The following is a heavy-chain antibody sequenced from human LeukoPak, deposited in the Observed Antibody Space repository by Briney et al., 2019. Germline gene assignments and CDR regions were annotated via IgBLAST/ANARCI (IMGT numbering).Heavy chain of an antibody. Sequence: ASVKVSCKASGYTFTSYGISWVRQAPGQGLEWMGWISAYNGNTNYAQKLQGRVTITTDTSTSTAYMELRSLRSDDTAVYYCARYLFGVVITTYFDYWGQGTLVTVSS. CDR2: ISAYNGNT. J-gene: IGHJ4*02. D-gene: IGHD3-3*01. V-gene: IGHV1-18*01. CDR1: GYTFTSYG. CDR3: ARYLFGVVITTYFDY.